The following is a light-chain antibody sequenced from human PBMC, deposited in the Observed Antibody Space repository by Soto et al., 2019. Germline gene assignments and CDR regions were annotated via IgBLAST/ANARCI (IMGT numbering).Light chain of an antibody. CDR3: MQPLQTLIT. CDR2: LGS. Sequence: DILMTQSPISLPVTPGEPSSISCRSSQSLLHSNGYNYVDWSLKKPGQSPQLRSDLGSNRGSGVPDRGSASGAGTDCTRTSSRVETEDAGFYFCMQPLQTLITFGQGTRLEI. V-gene: IGKV2-28*01. CDR1: QSLLHSNGYNY. J-gene: IGKJ5*01.